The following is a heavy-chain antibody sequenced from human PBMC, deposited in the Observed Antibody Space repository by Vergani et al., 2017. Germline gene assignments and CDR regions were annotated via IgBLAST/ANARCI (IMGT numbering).Heavy chain of an antibody. J-gene: IGHJ4*02. CDR1: GGSFSGYY. D-gene: IGHD4-23*01. CDR2: INHSGST. CDR3: ASWSVGDYVGDFDY. Sequence: QVQLQQWGAGLLKPSETLSLTCAVYGGSFSGYYWSWIRQPPGKGLEWIGEINHSGSTNYNPSLKSRVTISVDTSKNQFSLKLSSVTAADTAVYYCASWSVGDYVGDFDYWGQGTLVTVSS. V-gene: IGHV4-34*01.